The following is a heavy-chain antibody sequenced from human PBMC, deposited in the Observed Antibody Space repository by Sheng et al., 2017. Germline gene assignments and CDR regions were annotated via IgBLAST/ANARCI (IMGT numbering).Heavy chain of an antibody. CDR3: VRDTRPASSSSSGVYFDY. V-gene: IGHV3-64D*09. CDR2: ISSDGRST. Sequence: EVQLVESGGGLVQPGGSLRLSCSGSGFTFSDSLCTGSARLQGRDRKYVSAISSDGRSTYFADSVKGRFTISRDNSKNTAVSQMSSXRPEDTAVYYCVRDTRPASSSSSGVYFDYWGQGNPGHRLL. D-gene: IGHD6-6*01. CDR1: GFTFSDS. J-gene: IGHJ4*02.